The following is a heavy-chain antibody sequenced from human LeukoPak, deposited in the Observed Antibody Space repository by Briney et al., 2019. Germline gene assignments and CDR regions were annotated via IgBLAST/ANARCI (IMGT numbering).Heavy chain of an antibody. D-gene: IGHD3-10*01. CDR1: GYTFTGYY. Sequence: ASVKVSCKASGYTFTGYYMHWVRQAPGQGLEWMGWINPNSGGTNYAQKFQGRVTMTRDTSTSTAYMELSRLRSDDTAVYYCARDRGKILWFGELVSPLDYWGQGTLVTVSS. CDR2: INPNSGGT. J-gene: IGHJ4*02. V-gene: IGHV1-2*02. CDR3: ARDRGKILWFGELVSPLDY.